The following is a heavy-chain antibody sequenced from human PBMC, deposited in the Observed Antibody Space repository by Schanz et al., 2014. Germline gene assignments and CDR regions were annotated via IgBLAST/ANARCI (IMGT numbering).Heavy chain of an antibody. CDR1: GFTFSKYW. D-gene: IGHD4-17*01. CDR3: ARSRFDYGEVDY. J-gene: IGHJ4*02. CDR2: IKQDGSEK. V-gene: IGHV3-7*02. Sequence: EVQLVESGGGLVQPGGSLRLSCGGSGFTFSKYWMSWVRQAPGKGLEWVANIKQDGSEKYYVDAVKGRFTISRDNAKNSMYLHMKSLRGEDTAVYYCARSRFDYGEVDYWGQGTLVTVSS.